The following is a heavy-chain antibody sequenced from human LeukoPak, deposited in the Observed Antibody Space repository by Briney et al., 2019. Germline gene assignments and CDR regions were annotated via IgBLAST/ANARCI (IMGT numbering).Heavy chain of an antibody. J-gene: IGHJ4*02. CDR1: GGSFSGYY. D-gene: IGHD3-22*01. V-gene: IGHV3-7*01. CDR2: IKQDGSEK. CDR3: ARDRQYYYDSSGSDY. Sequence: ETLSLTCAVYGGSFSGYYWSWVRQAPGKGLEWVANIKQDGSEKYYVDSVKGRFTISRDNAKNSLYLQMNSLRAEDTAVYYCARDRQYYYDSSGSDYWGQGTLVTVSS.